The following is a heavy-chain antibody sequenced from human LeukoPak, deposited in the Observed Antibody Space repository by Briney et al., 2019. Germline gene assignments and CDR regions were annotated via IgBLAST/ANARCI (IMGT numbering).Heavy chain of an antibody. D-gene: IGHD6-13*01. CDR3: APQLNTGYSSSWQFDP. CDR1: GGTFSSYT. Sequence: SVKVSCKASGGTFSSYTISWVRQAPGQGLEWMGRIIPILGIANYAQKFQGRVTITADKSTSTAYMELSSLRSEDTAAYYCAPQLNTGYSSSWQFDPWGQGTLVTVSS. CDR2: IIPILGIA. V-gene: IGHV1-69*02. J-gene: IGHJ5*02.